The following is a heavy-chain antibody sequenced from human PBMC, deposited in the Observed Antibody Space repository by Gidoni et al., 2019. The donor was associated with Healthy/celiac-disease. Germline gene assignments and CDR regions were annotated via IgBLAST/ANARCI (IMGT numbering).Heavy chain of an antibody. Sequence: EVQLVESGGGLVQPGRSLRLSCAASGFTLDDYAMHWVRQAPGKGLEWVSGISWNSGSIGYADSVKGRFTISRDNAKNSLYLQMNSLRAEDTALYYCAKDSGDYYYYGMDVWGQGTTVTVSS. CDR2: ISWNSGSI. J-gene: IGHJ6*02. D-gene: IGHD2-15*01. CDR1: GFTLDDYA. CDR3: AKDSGDYYYYGMDV. V-gene: IGHV3-9*01.